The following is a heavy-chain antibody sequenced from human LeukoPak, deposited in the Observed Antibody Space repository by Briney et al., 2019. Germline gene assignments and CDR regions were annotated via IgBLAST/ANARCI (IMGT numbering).Heavy chain of an antibody. CDR2: IYYSGST. D-gene: IGHD5-18*01. J-gene: IGHJ3*02. CDR1: GGSISSSSYY. V-gene: IGHV4-39*07. CDR3: ARAKRIQLWLKLSFDI. Sequence: PSETLSLTCTVSGGSISSSSYYWGWIRQPPGKGLEWIGSIYYSGSTYYNPSLKSRVTISVDTSKNQFSLKLSSVTAADTAVYYCARAKRIQLWLKLSFDIWGQGTMVTVSS.